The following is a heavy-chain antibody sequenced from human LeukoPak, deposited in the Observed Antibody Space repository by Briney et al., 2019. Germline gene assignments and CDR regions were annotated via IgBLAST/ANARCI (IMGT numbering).Heavy chain of an antibody. V-gene: IGHV3-7*01. D-gene: IGHD4-17*01. Sequence: GGSLRLSCAASGFTFSSYWMSWVRQAPGQGLQWVANIKQEGSEKYYVDSVKGRFTISRDNAKNSLYLQMNSLRAEDTAVYYCARTFYGDYDYWGQGTLVTVSS. CDR3: ARTFYGDYDY. J-gene: IGHJ4*02. CDR2: IKQEGSEK. CDR1: GFTFSSYW.